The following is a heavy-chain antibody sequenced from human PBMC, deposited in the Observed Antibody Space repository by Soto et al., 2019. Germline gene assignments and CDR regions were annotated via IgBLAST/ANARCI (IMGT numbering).Heavy chain of an antibody. J-gene: IGHJ4*02. Sequence: DVQLLESGGGLVQPEGSLRLSCAASGFTFSSYAMGWVRQGPGKGLEWVAVVSIGGSTHYADSVRGRFTNSRDNSKNTLSLQMNSLTAEDTAVYFCAKRRCAGGHFDYWGQGALVTVSS. D-gene: IGHD2-8*02. CDR2: VSIGGST. V-gene: IGHV3-23*01. CDR3: AKRRCAGGHFDY. CDR1: GFTFSSYA.